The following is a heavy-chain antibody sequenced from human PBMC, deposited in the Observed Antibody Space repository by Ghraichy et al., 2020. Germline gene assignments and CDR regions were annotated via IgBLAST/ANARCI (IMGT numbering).Heavy chain of an antibody. CDR1: GDRVSSNSAA. J-gene: IGHJ4*02. Sequence: QTLSLTCAISGDRVSSNSAAWNWIRQSPSRGLEWLGRTYYRSTWYTDYAPSVRSRVTINSDTSKNQFSLQLSSVTPEDTAVYYCARGPAAIDYWGQGTLVTVSS. CDR2: TYYRSTWYT. D-gene: IGHD2-2*01. V-gene: IGHV6-1*01. CDR3: ARGPAAIDY.